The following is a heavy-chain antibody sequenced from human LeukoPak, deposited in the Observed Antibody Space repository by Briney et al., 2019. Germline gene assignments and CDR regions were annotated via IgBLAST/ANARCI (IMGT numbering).Heavy chain of an antibody. Sequence: PSETLSLTCAVYGGSFSGYYWSWIRQPPGKGLEWIGEINHSGSTNYNPSLKSRVTISVDTSKNQFSLKLSSVTAADTAVYYCARHTTPVWYFDLWGRGTLVTVSS. J-gene: IGHJ2*01. CDR1: GGSFSGYY. D-gene: IGHD1-14*01. V-gene: IGHV4-34*01. CDR2: INHSGST. CDR3: ARHTTPVWYFDL.